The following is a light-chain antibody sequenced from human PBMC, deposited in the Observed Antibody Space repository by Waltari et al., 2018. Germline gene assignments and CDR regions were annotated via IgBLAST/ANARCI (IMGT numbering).Light chain of an antibody. CDR3: ASWDESHYV. Sequence: QSVLTQPPSASATPGQRVTIPWSGRRSNLGRNSLYWDQHLPGTAPNLLIYRNHERPSRVPDRFSASKYGTSASLVISELRSEDEGIYYCASWDESHYVFGPGTTVTVL. CDR1: RSNLGRNS. CDR2: RNH. V-gene: IGLV1-47*01. J-gene: IGLJ1*01.